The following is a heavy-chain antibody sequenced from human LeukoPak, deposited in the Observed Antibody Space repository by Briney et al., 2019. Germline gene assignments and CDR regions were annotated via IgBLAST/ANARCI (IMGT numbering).Heavy chain of an antibody. Sequence: GGSLRLSCAASGFTFSSYSMNWVRQAPGKGLEWVSSISSSSRYIYYADSVKGRFTISRDDAKNSLYLQMNSLRAEDTAVYYCARDRDNVDIVATILFDYWGRGTLVTVSS. V-gene: IGHV3-21*01. CDR1: GFTFSSYS. J-gene: IGHJ4*02. CDR2: ISSSSRYI. CDR3: ARDRDNVDIVATILFDY. D-gene: IGHD5-12*01.